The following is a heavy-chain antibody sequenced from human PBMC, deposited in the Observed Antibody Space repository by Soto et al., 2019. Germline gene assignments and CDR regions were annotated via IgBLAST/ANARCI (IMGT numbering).Heavy chain of an antibody. D-gene: IGHD6-19*01. CDR3: ARGSGWLYY. CDR2: IYYSGST. J-gene: IGHJ4*02. CDR1: GGSISSYY. V-gene: IGHV4-59*01. Sequence: SETLSLTCTVSGGSISSYYLSWIRQPPGKGLEWIGYIYYSGSTNYNPSLKSRVTISVDTSKNQFSLKLSSVTAADTAVYYCARGSGWLYYWGQGTLVTVSS.